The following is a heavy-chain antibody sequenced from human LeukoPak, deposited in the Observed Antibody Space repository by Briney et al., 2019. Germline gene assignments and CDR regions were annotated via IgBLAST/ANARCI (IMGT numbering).Heavy chain of an antibody. V-gene: IGHV4-39*07. J-gene: IGHJ3*02. D-gene: IGHD6-19*01. CDR2: IYYSGST. CDR3: ARPHSSGWYGNAFGI. Sequence: SETLSLTCTVSGGSISSSSYYWGWIRQPPGKGLEWIGSIYYSGSTYYNPSLKSRVTISVDTSKNQFSLKLSSVTAADTAVYYCARPHSSGWYGNAFGIWGQGTMVTVSS. CDR1: GGSISSSSYY.